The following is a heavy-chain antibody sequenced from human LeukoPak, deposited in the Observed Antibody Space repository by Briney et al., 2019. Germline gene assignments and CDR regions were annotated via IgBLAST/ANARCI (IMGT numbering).Heavy chain of an antibody. Sequence: GGSLRLSCAASGFTFSSYAMSWVRQAPGKGLEWVSAISGSGGSTYYADSVKGRFTISRDNSKNTLYLQMNSLRAEDTAVYYCAREIVVVVAATSYYYYGMDVWGQGTTVTVSS. V-gene: IGHV3-23*01. CDR2: ISGSGGST. CDR1: GFTFSSYA. J-gene: IGHJ6*02. CDR3: AREIVVVVAATSYYYYGMDV. D-gene: IGHD2-15*01.